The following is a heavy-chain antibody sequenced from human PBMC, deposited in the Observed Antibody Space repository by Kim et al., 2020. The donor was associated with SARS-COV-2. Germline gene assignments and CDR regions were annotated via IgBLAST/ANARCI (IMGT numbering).Heavy chain of an antibody. CDR3: ARLLSVFLDSSGYYDY. J-gene: IGHJ4*02. V-gene: IGHV4-39*01. D-gene: IGHD3-22*01. Sequence: SVKSRVTRSVDTSKNQCSLKLSSVTAADTAVYYCARLLSVFLDSSGYYDYWGQGTLVTVSS.